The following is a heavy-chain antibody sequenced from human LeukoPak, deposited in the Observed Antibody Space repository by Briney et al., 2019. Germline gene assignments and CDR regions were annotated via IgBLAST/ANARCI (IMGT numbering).Heavy chain of an antibody. CDR2: ISSNGDST. CDR1: GFTFSSYA. D-gene: IGHD6-13*01. CDR3: ARDRGSSWLRGVDY. J-gene: IGHJ4*02. Sequence: PGGSLRLSCAASGFTFSSYAIHWVRQAPGKGLGYVSGISSNGDSTYYANSVKGRFTISRDNSKNTLYLQMGSLRAEDMAVYYCARDRGSSWLRGVDYWGQGTLVTVSS. V-gene: IGHV3-64*01.